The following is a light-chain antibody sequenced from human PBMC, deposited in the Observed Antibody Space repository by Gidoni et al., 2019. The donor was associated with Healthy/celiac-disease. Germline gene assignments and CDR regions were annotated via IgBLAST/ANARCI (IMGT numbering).Light chain of an antibody. V-gene: IGLV2-14*01. CDR3: SAYTSSSTLL. Sequence: QSALTQPASVSGSPGRSITISCTGTSSDVGGYNYVSWYQQHPGKAPKRMIYEVSNRPSGVSNRFSGSKSGNTSSLTISGLQAEDEADYYCSAYTSSSTLLFGGGTKLTVL. CDR1: SSDVGGYNY. J-gene: IGLJ2*01. CDR2: EVS.